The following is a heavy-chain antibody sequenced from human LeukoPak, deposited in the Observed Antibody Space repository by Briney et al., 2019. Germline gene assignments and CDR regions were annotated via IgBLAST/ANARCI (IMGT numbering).Heavy chain of an antibody. J-gene: IGHJ4*02. CDR2: INHSGST. V-gene: IGHV4-39*07. D-gene: IGHD6-19*01. Sequence: SETLSLTCTVSGDSISTTGYYWGWIRQPPGKGLEWIGEINHSGSTNYNPALKSRVTISVDTSKNQFSLKLSSVTAADTAVYCCARADSSGWYFFDYWGQGTLVTVSS. CDR3: ARADSSGWYFFDY. CDR1: GDSISTTGYY.